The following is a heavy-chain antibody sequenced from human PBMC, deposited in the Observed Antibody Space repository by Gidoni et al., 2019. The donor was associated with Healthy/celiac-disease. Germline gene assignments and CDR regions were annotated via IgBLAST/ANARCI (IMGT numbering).Heavy chain of an antibody. J-gene: IGHJ5*02. Sequence: QVQLQESGPGLVKPSQPLSLTCTVSGGSISRGGYYWSWIRQHPGKGLEWIGYIYYSGSTYYNPSLKSRVTISVDTSKNQFSLKLSSVTAADTAVYYCARVGGGYYGGNNWFDPWGQGTLVTVSS. CDR1: GGSISRGGYY. CDR3: ARVGGGYYGGNNWFDP. D-gene: IGHD3-22*01. CDR2: IYYSGST. V-gene: IGHV4-31*03.